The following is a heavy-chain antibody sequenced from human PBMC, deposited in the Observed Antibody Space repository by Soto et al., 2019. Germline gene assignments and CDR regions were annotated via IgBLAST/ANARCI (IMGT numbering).Heavy chain of an antibody. J-gene: IGHJ4*02. D-gene: IGHD6-6*01. Sequence: RLSEAPSGGTDSRYPRSSVHQPTGKGLAWVSIISGSGNTYYADSVKGRFTISRDNSKNTLYLQMNSLRAEDTAVYYCARPESSISWGNGPDYWGQGTLVTVSS. V-gene: IGHV3-23*01. CDR2: ISGSGNT. CDR3: ARPESSISWGNGPDY. CDR1: GGTDSRYP.